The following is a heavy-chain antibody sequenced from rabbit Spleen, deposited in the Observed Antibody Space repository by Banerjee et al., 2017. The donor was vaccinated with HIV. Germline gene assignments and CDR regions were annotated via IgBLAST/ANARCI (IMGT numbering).Heavy chain of an antibody. CDR3: ARDGAGGSYFAL. D-gene: IGHD8-1*01. V-gene: IGHV1S40*01. CDR2: IDVNSPST. Sequence: QSLEESGGDLVKPGTSLTLTCTASGLDFSSNYWICWVRQAPGKGLEWIACIDVNSPSTHYASWAKGRFTISKASSITVTLQVTSLTAADTATYFCARDGAGGSYFALWGQGTLVTVS. J-gene: IGHJ3*01. CDR1: GLDFSSNYW.